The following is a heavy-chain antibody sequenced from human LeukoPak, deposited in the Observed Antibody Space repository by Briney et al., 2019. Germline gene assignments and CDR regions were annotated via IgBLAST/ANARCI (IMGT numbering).Heavy chain of an antibody. J-gene: IGHJ3*02. V-gene: IGHV4-39*01. D-gene: IGHD3-22*01. Sequence: SETLSLTCTVSGGSISSSSYYWGWIRQPPGKGLEWIGSIYYSGSTYYNPSLKSRVTIPVDTSKNQFSLKLSSVTAADTAVYYCASSIMIVVVSGAFDIWGQGTMVTVSS. CDR2: IYYSGST. CDR3: ASSIMIVVVSGAFDI. CDR1: GGSISSSSYY.